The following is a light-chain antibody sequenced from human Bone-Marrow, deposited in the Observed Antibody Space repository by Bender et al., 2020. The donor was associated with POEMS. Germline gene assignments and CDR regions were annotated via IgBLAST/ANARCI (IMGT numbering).Light chain of an antibody. CDR2: SNN. Sequence: QSVLTQAPSVSGNPGQGGNISCSGSSSKLGINPVTWYQQLPVTAPKPLIYSNNQRPSGVPDRFSGSKSGTSASLAISGLQSEDEAGYYCAAWDDSLNGWVFGGGTKLTVL. J-gene: IGLJ3*02. CDR3: AAWDDSLNGWV. V-gene: IGLV1-44*01. CDR1: SSKLGINP.